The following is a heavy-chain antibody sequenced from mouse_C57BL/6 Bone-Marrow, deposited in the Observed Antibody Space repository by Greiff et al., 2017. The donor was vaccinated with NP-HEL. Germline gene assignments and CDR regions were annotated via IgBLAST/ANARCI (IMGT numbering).Heavy chain of an antibody. J-gene: IGHJ3*01. D-gene: IGHD2-4*01. CDR2: IHPTSGST. CDR1: GYTFTSYW. CDR3: ARRGLRRSY. V-gene: IGHV1-64*01. Sequence: QVQLQQPGAELVKPGASVKLSCKASGYTFTSYWMHWVKQRPGQGLEWIGIIHPTSGSTNYNQKFKSKATLTVDKSSSTAYMQLSSLTSEDSAVYYCARRGLRRSYWGQGTLVTVSA.